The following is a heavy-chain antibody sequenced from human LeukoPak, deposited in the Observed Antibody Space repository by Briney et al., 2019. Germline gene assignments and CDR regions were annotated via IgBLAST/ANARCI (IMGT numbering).Heavy chain of an antibody. J-gene: IGHJ1*01. D-gene: IGHD3-22*01. V-gene: IGHV3-66*04. CDR1: GFTFSSYA. CDR3: ARPYYYDSSGYHEH. Sequence: PGGSLRLSCAASGFTFSSYAMHWVRQAPGKGLEWVSVIYSGGSTYYADSVKGRFTISRDNSKNTLYLQMNSLRAEDTAVYYCARPYYYDSSGYHEHWGQGTLVTVSS. CDR2: IYSGGST.